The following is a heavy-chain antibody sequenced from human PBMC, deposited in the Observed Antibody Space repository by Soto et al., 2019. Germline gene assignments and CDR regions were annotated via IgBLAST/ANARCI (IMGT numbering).Heavy chain of an antibody. V-gene: IGHV3-23*01. D-gene: IGHD3-16*02. CDR1: GFTFSSYA. CDR3: AKAGTAAAGTRLDGGPSAKRGIWGSYRQEDYYYYYMDV. J-gene: IGHJ6*03. Sequence: EVQLLESGGGLLQPGGSLRLSCAASGFTFSSYAMSWVRQAPGKGLEWVSAISGSGGSTYYADSVKGRFTISRDNSKNKLYLQMNSLRAEDTAVYYCAKAGTAAAGTRLDGGPSAKRGIWGSYRQEDYYYYYMDVWGKGTTVTVSS. CDR2: ISGSGGST.